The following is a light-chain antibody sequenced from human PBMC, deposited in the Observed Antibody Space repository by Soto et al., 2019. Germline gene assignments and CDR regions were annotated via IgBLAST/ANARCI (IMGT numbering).Light chain of an antibody. CDR2: EVS. Sequence: QSALTQPASVSGSPGQLITISCTGTSSDVGSYNLVSWYQQHPGKAPKLMIYEVSKRPSGVSNRFSGSKSGNTASLTISGLQAEDEADYYCCSYAGSNWVFGGGTKVTVL. CDR3: CSYAGSNWV. V-gene: IGLV2-23*02. CDR1: SSDVGSYNL. J-gene: IGLJ3*02.